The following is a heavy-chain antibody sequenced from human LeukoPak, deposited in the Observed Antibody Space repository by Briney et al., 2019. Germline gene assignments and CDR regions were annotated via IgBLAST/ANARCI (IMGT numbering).Heavy chain of an antibody. V-gene: IGHV3-11*01. CDR1: GFTFSDYY. CDR3: ARDALYYDSSGYYRSSYYYYMDV. J-gene: IGHJ6*03. CDR2: ISSSGTTI. Sequence: PGGSLRLSCVASGFTFSDYYMSWIRQAPGKGLEWISYISSSGTTIYYADSVKGRFTISRDNSKNTLYLQMNSLRAEDTALYYCARDALYYDSSGYYRSSYYYYMDVWGKGTTVTVSS. D-gene: IGHD3-22*01.